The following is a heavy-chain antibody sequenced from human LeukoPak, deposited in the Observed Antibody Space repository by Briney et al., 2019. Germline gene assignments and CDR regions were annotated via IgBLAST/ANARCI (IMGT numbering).Heavy chain of an antibody. D-gene: IGHD3-22*01. CDR2: INPSDGST. V-gene: IGHV1-46*01. CDR1: GYTFTSYY. Sequence: GASVKVSCKASGYTFTSYYMHWVRQAPGQGLEWMGVINPSDGSTSYAQNFQGRVTMTRDTSTSTVYMELSSLRSEDTAVYSCARDPGYYDSSFYAYYYYYMDVWGKGTTVTISS. J-gene: IGHJ6*03. CDR3: ARDPGYYDSSFYAYYYYYMDV.